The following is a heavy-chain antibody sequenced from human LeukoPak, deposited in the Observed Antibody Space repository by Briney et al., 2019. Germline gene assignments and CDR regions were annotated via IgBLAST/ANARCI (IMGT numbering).Heavy chain of an antibody. D-gene: IGHD3-10*01. CDR1: GDSISSYY. J-gene: IGHJ6*03. Sequence: NASETLSLTCTVSGDSISSYYGSWIRQPPGKGLEWIGHIYYSGSTNYNPPLKSRVIISVDTSKNQFSLKLSSVTAADTAVYYCARVEEGYGSGRRENYYMDVWGKGTTVTISS. CDR3: ARVEEGYGSGRRENYYMDV. CDR2: IYYSGST. V-gene: IGHV4-59*01.